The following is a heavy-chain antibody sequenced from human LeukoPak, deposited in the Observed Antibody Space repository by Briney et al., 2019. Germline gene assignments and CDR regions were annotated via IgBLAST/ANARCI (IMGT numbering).Heavy chain of an antibody. CDR1: GFSISLGYY. CDR3: ARDLEAAAGPFDY. V-gene: IGHV3-11*06. Sequence: PSETLSLTCDVSGFSISLGYYWVWIRQPAGQGLEWVSYISSSSSYTNYADSVKGRFTISRDNAKNSLYLQMNSLRAEDTAVYYCARDLEAAAGPFDYWGQGTLVTVSS. J-gene: IGHJ4*02. CDR2: ISSSSSYT. D-gene: IGHD6-13*01.